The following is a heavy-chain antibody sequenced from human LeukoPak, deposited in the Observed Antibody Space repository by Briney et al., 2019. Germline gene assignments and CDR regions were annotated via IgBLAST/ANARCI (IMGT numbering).Heavy chain of an antibody. Sequence: GGSLRLSCTASGFTFSSYGMHWVRQTPGQGLEWVAFIRYNGSNTNYADSLKGRFTITRDNSTNTLYLQMNSLRAEDTAADYCAKDSGGNCDYWGQGNLVTVSS. D-gene: IGHD4-23*01. J-gene: IGHJ4*02. CDR2: IRYNGSNT. V-gene: IGHV3-30*02. CDR3: AKDSGGNCDY. CDR1: GFTFSSYG.